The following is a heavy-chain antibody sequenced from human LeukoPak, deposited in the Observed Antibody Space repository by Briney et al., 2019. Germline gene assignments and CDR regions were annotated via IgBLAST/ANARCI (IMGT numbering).Heavy chain of an antibody. CDR2: IYYSGST. J-gene: IGHJ5*02. CDR1: GGSISSHY. D-gene: IGHD3-22*01. V-gene: IGHV4-59*11. Sequence: SETLSLTCTVSGGSISSHYWSWIRQPPGKGLEWIGYIYYSGSTDYNPSLKSRVTISVDTSENQFSLKLSSVTAADTAVYYCARSFYYYDSLHLFDPWGQGTLVTVSS. CDR3: ARSFYYYDSLHLFDP.